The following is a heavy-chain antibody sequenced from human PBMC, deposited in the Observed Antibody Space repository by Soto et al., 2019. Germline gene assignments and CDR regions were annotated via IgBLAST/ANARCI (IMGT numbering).Heavy chain of an antibody. CDR1: GFTFSSYA. D-gene: IGHD6-13*01. J-gene: IGHJ5*02. CDR3: AKVIAAAGTGYWFDP. CDR2: VSGSGGST. V-gene: IGHV3-23*01. Sequence: EVQLLESGGGLVQPGGSLRLSCAASGFTFSSYAMSWVRQAPGKGLEWVSAVSGSGGSTYYADSVKGRFTISRDNSKRTLYLQMNSLRAEDTAVYYCAKVIAAAGTGYWFDPWGQGTLVTVSS.